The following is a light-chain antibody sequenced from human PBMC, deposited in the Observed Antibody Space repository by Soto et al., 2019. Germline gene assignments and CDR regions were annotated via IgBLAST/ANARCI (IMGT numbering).Light chain of an antibody. CDR1: QSVSSN. CDR3: QQYNNWPPIT. Sequence: EIVMTQSPATLSVSPGERATLSCRTSQSVSSNFAWYQQKPGQAPRLLIYGASIRATGIPARFSGSGSGTDFTLTISSLQSEDFAVYYCQQYNNWPPITFGQGTRLEIK. J-gene: IGKJ5*01. V-gene: IGKV3-15*01. CDR2: GAS.